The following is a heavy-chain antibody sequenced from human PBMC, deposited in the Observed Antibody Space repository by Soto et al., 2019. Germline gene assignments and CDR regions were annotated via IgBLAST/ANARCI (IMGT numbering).Heavy chain of an antibody. V-gene: IGHV4-30-4*01. CDR2: IHTSGNT. CDR3: ARARGGDFGDYASLFDY. Sequence: QVQLQESGPGLVKPSQTLSLTCTVSGGSVSNGDYLWSWIRQRPGKGLEWIGYIHTSGNTYYNPSLKSRVTISLDTSKNQFSLKLTSVTAADTALYYCARARGGDFGDYASLFDYWGQGTLVTVSS. D-gene: IGHD4-17*01. J-gene: IGHJ4*02. CDR1: GGSVSNGDYL.